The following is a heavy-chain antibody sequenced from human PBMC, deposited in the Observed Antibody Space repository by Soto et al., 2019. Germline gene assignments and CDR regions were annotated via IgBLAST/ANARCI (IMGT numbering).Heavy chain of an antibody. V-gene: IGHV3-15*01. J-gene: IGHJ3*02. CDR2: IKSETDGGTK. D-gene: IGHD2-15*01. CDR1: RFTFSNAW. CDR3: TVGYCIAVSCHYDDAFDI. Sequence: EVQLVESGGGLVEPGGSLRLSCAAPRFTFSNAWMTWVRQAPGKGLEWVGRIKSETDGGTKDYAAPVKGRFTISRDDSKNTAYLQMNSLKTEDTAVYYCTVGYCIAVSCHYDDAFDIWGQGTMFTVSS.